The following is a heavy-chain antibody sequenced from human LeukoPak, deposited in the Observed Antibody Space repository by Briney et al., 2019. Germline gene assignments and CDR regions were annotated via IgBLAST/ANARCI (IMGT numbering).Heavy chain of an antibody. J-gene: IGHJ4*02. V-gene: IGHV3-23*01. Sequence: GGSLILSCAASGFTFSSYAMSWVRQAPGKELEWVSAISGSGGSTYYADSVKGRFTISRDNSKNTLYLQMNSLRAEDTAVYYCAKDIGVANYFDYWGQGTLVTVSS. CDR2: ISGSGGST. CDR3: AKDIGVANYFDY. D-gene: IGHD3-16*02. CDR1: GFTFSSYA.